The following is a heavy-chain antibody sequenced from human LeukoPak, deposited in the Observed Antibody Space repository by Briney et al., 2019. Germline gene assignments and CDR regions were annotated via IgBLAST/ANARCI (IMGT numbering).Heavy chain of an antibody. CDR1: GFTVSSNY. J-gene: IGHJ4*02. V-gene: IGHV3-49*03. D-gene: IGHD2-21*01. Sequence: GGSLRLSCAASGFTVSSNYMSWFRQAPGKGLEWVGFIRGKIYGGTTEYAASVQGRFSLSRDDSKNSAYLQMNSLKTEDTGIYYCTRDWWRLGFEGWDQGTLVTVSS. CDR3: TRDWWRLGFEG. CDR2: IRGKIYGGTT.